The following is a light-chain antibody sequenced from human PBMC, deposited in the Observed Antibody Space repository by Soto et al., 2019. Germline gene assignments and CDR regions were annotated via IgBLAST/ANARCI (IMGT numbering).Light chain of an antibody. CDR3: QQANGDPWT. Sequence: DLQMTQSPSSVSASVGDRVTISCRASHDVRSWLAWYQQKPGKAPNLLIYGASTLQSGVPSRFSRRGFGTDFTLTISSLQPEDFATYYCQQANGDPWTFGQGTKVEIK. V-gene: IGKV1-12*02. CDR2: GAS. J-gene: IGKJ1*01. CDR1: HDVRSW.